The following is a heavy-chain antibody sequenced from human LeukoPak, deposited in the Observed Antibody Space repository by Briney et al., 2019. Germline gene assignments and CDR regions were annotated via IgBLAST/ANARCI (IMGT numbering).Heavy chain of an antibody. CDR1: GGTFSSYA. CDR2: IIPIFGTA. J-gene: IGHJ6*03. Sequence: SVNVSCKASGGTFSSYAISWVRQAPGQGLEWMGGIIPIFGTANYAQRFQGRVTITTDESTTTAYMELSSLRSEETAVYYCARGIVVVPVAIHYYYMDVWGKGTTVTVSS. V-gene: IGHV1-69*05. CDR3: ARGIVVVPVAIHYYYMDV. D-gene: IGHD2-2*02.